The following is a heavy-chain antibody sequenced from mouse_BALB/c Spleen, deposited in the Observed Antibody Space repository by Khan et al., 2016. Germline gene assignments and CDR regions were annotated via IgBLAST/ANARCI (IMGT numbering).Heavy chain of an antibody. CDR3: ARVYNYGSPYFDY. CDR1: GCTFSNYG. J-gene: IGHJ2*01. Sequence: EVELVESGGGLVQPGGSLKLSCAASGCTFSNYGMSWVRQTPDKRLELVATINSNGGNTYYPDSVKGRFTISRDNSNNTLYLQMSSLKSEDTAMYFCARVYNYGSPYFDYWGQGTTLTVSS. V-gene: IGHV5-6-3*01. CDR2: INSNGGNT. D-gene: IGHD1-1*01.